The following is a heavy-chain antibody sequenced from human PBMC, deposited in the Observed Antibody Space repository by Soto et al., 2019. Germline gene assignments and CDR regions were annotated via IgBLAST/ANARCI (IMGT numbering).Heavy chain of an antibody. V-gene: IGHV3-30*18. CDR2: ISYDGSNK. CDR1: GFTFSSYG. J-gene: IGHJ4*02. D-gene: IGHD5-18*01. Sequence: QVQLVESGGGVVQPGRSLRLSCAASGFTFSSYGMHWVRQAPGKGLEWVAVISYDGSNKYYADSVKGRFTISRDNSKNTLYLQMNSLRAEDTAVYYCAKVEPNNLRGYSYGWYFDYWGQGTLVTVSS. CDR3: AKVEPNNLRGYSYGWYFDY.